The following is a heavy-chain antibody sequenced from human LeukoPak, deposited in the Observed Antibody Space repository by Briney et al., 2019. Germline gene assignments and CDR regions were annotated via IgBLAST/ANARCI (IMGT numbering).Heavy chain of an antibody. J-gene: IGHJ4*02. CDR3: ASPRLVSEGGTNY. CDR1: GYTFTDYY. D-gene: IGHD1-26*01. Sequence: ASVKVSCKASGYTFTDYYMHWVRQAPGQGFEWMGWIHPNNGGTMYAQKFQGRVTMTRDTSISTVYMELRGLTSDDTAVYYCASPRLVSEGGTNYWGQGTLVTVSS. CDR2: IHPNNGGT. V-gene: IGHV1-2*02.